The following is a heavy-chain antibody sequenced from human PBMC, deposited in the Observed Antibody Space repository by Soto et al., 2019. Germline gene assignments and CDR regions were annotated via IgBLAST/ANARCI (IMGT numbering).Heavy chain of an antibody. Sequence: EVQLVESGGGLIQPGGSLRLSCAASGFTFSNSWMQWVRQAPGKGLVWLSHINADGSSIRYADSVRGRLTTSRDNAKNTLFLQMSSLTAEDTAVYFCARDRLNNAYNTFFDYWGQGTLVTVSS. D-gene: IGHD1-1*01. J-gene: IGHJ4*02. CDR2: INADGSSI. V-gene: IGHV3-74*01. CDR1: GFTFSNSW. CDR3: ARDRLNNAYNTFFDY.